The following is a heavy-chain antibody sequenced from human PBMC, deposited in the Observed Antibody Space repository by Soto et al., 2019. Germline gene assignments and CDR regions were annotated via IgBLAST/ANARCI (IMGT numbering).Heavy chain of an antibody. V-gene: IGHV1-3*01. Sequence: QVQLVQSGAEVKKPGASVKVSCKASGYTFTSYAMHWVRQAPGQRLEWMGWINAGNGNTKYSQKFQGRVTITRDTSASTAYMELSILRSEDTAVYYCARVGVGSGSYYDGSGYFQHWGQGTLVTVSS. D-gene: IGHD3-10*01. CDR1: GYTFTSYA. CDR2: INAGNGNT. CDR3: ARVGVGSGSYYDGSGYFQH. J-gene: IGHJ1*01.